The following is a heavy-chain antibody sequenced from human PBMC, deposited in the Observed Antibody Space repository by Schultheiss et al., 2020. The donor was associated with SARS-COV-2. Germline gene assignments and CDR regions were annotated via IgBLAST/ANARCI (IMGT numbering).Heavy chain of an antibody. CDR2: ISSSSSYI. CDR3: ARSAGGSYYRRYYYGMDV. V-gene: IGHV3-21*01. J-gene: IGHJ6*02. Sequence: GESLKISCAASGFTFSSYSMNWVRQAPGKGLEWVSSISSSSSYIYYADSVKGRFTISRDNAKNSLYLQMKSLRAEDTAVYYCARSAGGSYYRRYYYGMDVWGQGTTVTVSS. D-gene: IGHD1-26*01. CDR1: GFTFSSYS.